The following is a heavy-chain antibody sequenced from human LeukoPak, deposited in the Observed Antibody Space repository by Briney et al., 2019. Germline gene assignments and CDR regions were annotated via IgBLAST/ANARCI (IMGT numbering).Heavy chain of an antibody. J-gene: IGHJ6*02. V-gene: IGHV4-34*01. D-gene: IGHD6-13*01. Sequence: PSETLSLTCAVYGGSFSGYYWSWIRQPPGKGLEWIGEINHSGSTNYNPSLKSRVTISVDTSKNQFSLKLSSVTAADTAVYYCARGAGSNSWYGGPYYYYGMDVWGQGTTVTVSS. CDR1: GGSFSGYY. CDR2: INHSGST. CDR3: ARGAGSNSWYGGPYYYYGMDV.